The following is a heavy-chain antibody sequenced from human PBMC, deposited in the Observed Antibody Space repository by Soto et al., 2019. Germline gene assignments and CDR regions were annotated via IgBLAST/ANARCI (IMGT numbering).Heavy chain of an antibody. V-gene: IGHV4-34*01. J-gene: IGHJ4*02. Sequence: SETLSLTFAVFGGSFSGYYWSWIPQPPGKGLEWIGEINHSGSNNYNPSLKSRVTISVDTSKNQFSLKLSSVTAADTAVYYCARGSTVSLLYYFDYWGQGTLVTVSS. CDR2: INHSGSN. CDR3: ARGSTVSLLYYFDY. CDR1: GGSFSGYY. D-gene: IGHD4-17*01.